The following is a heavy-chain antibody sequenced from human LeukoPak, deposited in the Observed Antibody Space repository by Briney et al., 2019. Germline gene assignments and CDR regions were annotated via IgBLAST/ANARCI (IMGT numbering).Heavy chain of an antibody. D-gene: IGHD6-13*01. CDR2: INPNSGGT. Sequence: ASVKVSCKASGYTFTGYYMHWVRQAPGQGLEWMGWINPNSGGTNYAQKFQGRVTMTRDTSISTAYMELSRLRSDDTAVYYCARGPTMDSSSWYAQYRTNYYYYYYMDVWGKGTTVTVSS. CDR1: GYTFTGYY. J-gene: IGHJ6*03. CDR3: ARGPTMDSSSWYAQYRTNYYYYYYMDV. V-gene: IGHV1-2*02.